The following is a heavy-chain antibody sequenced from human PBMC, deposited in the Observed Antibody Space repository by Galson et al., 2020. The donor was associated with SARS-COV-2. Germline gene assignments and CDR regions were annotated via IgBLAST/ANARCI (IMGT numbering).Heavy chain of an antibody. CDR3: AASHSNCWYHLVV. D-gene: IGHD6-13*01. CDR1: GFIFSDYY. Sequence: KIGESLKISCATSGFIFSDYYVTWIRQAPGKGLEWVSYISPRSDYTNYADSVTGRFTISRDNAKNSLYLQMNSLRGDDTAVYYCAASHSNCWYHLVVWGQGTLVTVSS. V-gene: IGHV3-11*03. CDR2: ISPRSDYT. J-gene: IGHJ4*02.